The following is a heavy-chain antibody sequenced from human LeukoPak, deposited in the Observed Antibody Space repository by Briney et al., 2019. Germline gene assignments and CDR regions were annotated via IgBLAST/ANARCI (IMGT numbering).Heavy chain of an antibody. D-gene: IGHD3-10*01. CDR3: AKRGAGYYFDY. J-gene: IGHJ4*02. V-gene: IGHV3-23*01. CDR2: ITDSGGGT. CDR1: GFTFSSYT. Sequence: GGSLRLSCAASGFTFSSYTMSWVRQAPGKGLEWVSSITDSGGGTFYADSVKGRFTISRDNSKNTLFLQLNSLRAEDTAVYYCAKRGAGYYFDYWGQGTLVTVSS.